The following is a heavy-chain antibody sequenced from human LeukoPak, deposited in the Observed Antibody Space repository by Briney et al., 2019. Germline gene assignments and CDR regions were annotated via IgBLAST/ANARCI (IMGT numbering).Heavy chain of an antibody. J-gene: IGHJ6*02. CDR2: ISDIGSI. D-gene: IGHD1-20*01. CDR1: GGSISSYY. Sequence: PSETLSLTCTVSGGSISSYYWSWIRQPPGKGLEWIAYISDIGSINYNPSLKSRVTISLDTSKNQFSLKLSSVTAADTAVYYCARGDGITGTTYYYGMDVWGQGTTVTVSS. V-gene: IGHV4-59*12. CDR3: ARGDGITGTTYYYGMDV.